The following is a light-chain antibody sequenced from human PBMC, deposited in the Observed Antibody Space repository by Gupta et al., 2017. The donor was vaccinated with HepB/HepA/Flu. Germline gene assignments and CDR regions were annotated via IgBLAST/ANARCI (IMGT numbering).Light chain of an antibody. CDR2: GAS. CDR1: QSVSSSF. J-gene: IGKJ1*01. CDR3: QQYGSSPNT. Sequence: EIVLTQSPGTLSVSPGERATLSCRASQSVSSSFLAWYQQKPAQAPRLLLYGASSRATGIPDRFSGSGSGTDFTLTISKLEPEDFAVYYCQQYGSSPNTFGQGTKVEIK. V-gene: IGKV3-20*01.